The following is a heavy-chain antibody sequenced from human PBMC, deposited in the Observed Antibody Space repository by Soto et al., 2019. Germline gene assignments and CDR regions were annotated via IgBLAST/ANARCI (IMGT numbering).Heavy chain of an antibody. CDR1: GYTFTSYG. J-gene: IGHJ5*02. CDR3: AREDIVVVPAANPSDIWFDP. CDR2: ISAYNGNT. Sequence: QVQLVQSGAEVKKPGASVKVSCKASGYTFTSYGISWVRQAPGQGLEWMGWISAYNGNTNYAQKLQGRVTMTTDTPTSTAYMELRSLSSDDTAVYYCAREDIVVVPAANPSDIWFDPWGQGTLVTVSS. D-gene: IGHD2-2*01. V-gene: IGHV1-18*04.